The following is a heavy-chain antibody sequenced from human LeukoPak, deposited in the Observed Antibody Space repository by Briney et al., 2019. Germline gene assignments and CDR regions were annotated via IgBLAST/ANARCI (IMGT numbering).Heavy chain of an antibody. V-gene: IGHV4-28*03. J-gene: IGHJ4*01. CDR2: IFYTGST. CDR3: ARAGPGYSYGYTPFSFDS. D-gene: IGHD5-18*01. CDR1: NYAMSSSNW. Sequence: PSETLSLTCAVSNYAMSSSNWWGWIRQPPGKGLEWIGYIFYTGSTKYNSSLESRVTISVDTSKNMFSLKVTSVTAADTAVYYCARAGPGYSYGYTPFSFDSWGQGTLVTVSS.